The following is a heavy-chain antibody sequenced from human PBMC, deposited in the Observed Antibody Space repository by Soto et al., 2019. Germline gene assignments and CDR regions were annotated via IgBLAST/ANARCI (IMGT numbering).Heavy chain of an antibody. V-gene: IGHV1-3*01. CDR3: ARDYRPDCSSTSCYNRLDP. J-gene: IGHJ5*02. CDR1: GYTFTNYA. CDR2: INAGNGKT. D-gene: IGHD2-2*02. Sequence: ASVKVSCKASGYTFTNYAMHWVRQAPGQRLEWMGWINAGNGKTKNSQKFKGRVTILRDTSASTAKMELSNLRSENTAVYYCARDYRPDCSSTSCYNRLDPWGQGTLVTVSS.